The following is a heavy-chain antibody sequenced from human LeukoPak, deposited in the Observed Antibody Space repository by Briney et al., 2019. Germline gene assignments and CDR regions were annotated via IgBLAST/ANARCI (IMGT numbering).Heavy chain of an antibody. CDR1: GFTFSSYS. D-gene: IGHD2-2*01. Sequence: GGSLRLSCAASGFTFSSYSMNWVRQAPGKGLEWVSSISSSSSYIYYADSVKGRFTISRDNAKNSLYLQMNSLRAEDTAVYYCAREGRSSTSCYPWGQGTLVTVSS. J-gene: IGHJ5*02. CDR3: AREGRSSTSCYP. CDR2: ISSSSSYI. V-gene: IGHV3-21*01.